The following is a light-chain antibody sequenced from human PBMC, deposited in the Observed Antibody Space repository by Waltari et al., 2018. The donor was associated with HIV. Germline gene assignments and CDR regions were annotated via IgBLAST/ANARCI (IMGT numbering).Light chain of an antibody. CDR1: LTYSCS. CDR3: ISYISSSSPV. J-gene: IGLJ2*01. V-gene: IGLV2-14*01. CDR2: EVT. Sequence: QSALTPPASVSGSPGQSIPISCALTYSCSVSWYQRHPGKAPKVIISEVTNRPSGLSNRFSGSKSDNTATLTISGLQPEDEAEYFCISYISSSSPVFGRGTKVTVL.